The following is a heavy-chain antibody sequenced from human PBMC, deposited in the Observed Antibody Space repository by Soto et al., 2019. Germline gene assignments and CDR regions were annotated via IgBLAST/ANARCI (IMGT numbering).Heavy chain of an antibody. J-gene: IGHJ3*02. D-gene: IGHD2-15*01. CDR3: AKDLGYCSGGSCYSAFDI. CDR1: GFIFDDYA. V-gene: IGHV3-9*01. Sequence: PGGSLRLSCAASGFIFDDYAMHWVRQAPGKGLEWVSGISWNSGSIGYADSVKGRFTMSRDNAKNSLYLQMNSLTTEDTALYYCAKDLGYCSGGSCYSAFDIWGQGTMVTVSS. CDR2: ISWNSGSI.